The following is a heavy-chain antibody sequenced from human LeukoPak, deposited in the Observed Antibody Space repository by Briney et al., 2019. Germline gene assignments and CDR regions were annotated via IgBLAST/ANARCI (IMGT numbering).Heavy chain of an antibody. V-gene: IGHV3-30-3*01. D-gene: IGHD3-3*02. CDR2: ISYDGNNE. CDR3: ARPFHKFFDY. J-gene: IGHJ4*02. Sequence: QSGGSLRLSCAASGFTFSSYAMHWVRQAPGKGLEWVAVISYDGNNEYYADSVRGRFTISRDNSKNTLYLQMNSLRTEDTAVYYCARPFHKFFDYWGQGTLVTVSS. CDR1: GFTFSSYA.